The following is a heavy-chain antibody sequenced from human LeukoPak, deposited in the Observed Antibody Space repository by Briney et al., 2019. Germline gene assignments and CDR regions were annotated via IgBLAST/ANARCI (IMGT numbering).Heavy chain of an antibody. J-gene: IGHJ4*02. CDR1: GFTFSIYS. CDR3: ARASVDYFDY. Sequence: PGGSLRLSCAASGFTFSIYSMNWVRQAPGKGLEWVSSISSSSSHIYYADSVKSRFTVSRDNAKNSLYLQMNSLRAEDTAVYYCARASVDYFDYWGQGTLVTVSS. V-gene: IGHV3-21*01. CDR2: ISSSSSHI.